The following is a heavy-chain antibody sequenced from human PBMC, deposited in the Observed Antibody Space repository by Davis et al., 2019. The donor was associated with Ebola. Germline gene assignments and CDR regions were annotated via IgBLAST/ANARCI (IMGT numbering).Heavy chain of an antibody. Sequence: ASVKVSCKASGYTFTSYGISWVRQAPGQGLEWMGWINAGNGNTKYSQKFQGRVTITRDTSASTAYMELSSLRSEDTAVYYCARWVAGSSSYFDYWGQGTLVTVS. D-gene: IGHD2-2*01. J-gene: IGHJ4*02. CDR2: INAGNGNT. V-gene: IGHV1-3*01. CDR1: GYTFTSYG. CDR3: ARWVAGSSSYFDY.